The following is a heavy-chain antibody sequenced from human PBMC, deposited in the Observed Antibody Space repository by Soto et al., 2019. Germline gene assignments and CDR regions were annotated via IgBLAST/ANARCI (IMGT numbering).Heavy chain of an antibody. Sequence: EVQLVESGGGLVKPGGSLRLSCAASGFTFSSYSMNWVRQAPGKGLEWVSSISSSSSYIYYADSVKDRFTISRDNAKNSLYLQMNSLRAEDTAVYYCARAYGWLQSGSFDYWGQGTLVTVSS. CDR2: ISSSSSYI. CDR3: ARAYGWLQSGSFDY. D-gene: IGHD5-12*01. J-gene: IGHJ4*02. CDR1: GFTFSSYS. V-gene: IGHV3-21*01.